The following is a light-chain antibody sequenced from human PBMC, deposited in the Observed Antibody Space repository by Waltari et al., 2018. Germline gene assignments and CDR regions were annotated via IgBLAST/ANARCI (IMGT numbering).Light chain of an antibody. CDR2: DVS. V-gene: IGLV2-14*01. CDR3: SSFTSSSTWV. Sequence: QSALTQPAPVSGSPGQSITISCTGTTSDLGGYNYVSWDQQHPGKAPKLMIYDVSSRPSGVSNRFSGSKSGNTASLTISGLQAEDEADYYCSSFTSSSTWVFGGGTKLTVL. J-gene: IGLJ3*02. CDR1: TSDLGGYNY.